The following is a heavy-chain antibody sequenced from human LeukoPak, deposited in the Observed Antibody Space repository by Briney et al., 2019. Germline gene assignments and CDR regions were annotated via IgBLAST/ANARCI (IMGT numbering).Heavy chain of an antibody. CDR2: IYYSGST. J-gene: IGHJ4*02. V-gene: IGHV4-59*01. D-gene: IGHD3-22*01. CDR1: GGSLSSYY. CDR3: ARVDSSGYYSFDY. Sequence: SETLSLTCTVSGGSLSSYYWSWIRQPPGKGLEWIGYIYYSGSTNYNPSLKSRVTISVDTSKNQFSLKLSSVTAADTAVYYCARVDSSGYYSFDYWGQGTLVTVSS.